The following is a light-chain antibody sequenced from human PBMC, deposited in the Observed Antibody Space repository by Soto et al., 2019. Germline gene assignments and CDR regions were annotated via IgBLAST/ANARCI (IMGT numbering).Light chain of an antibody. CDR1: QDVSSY. J-gene: IGKJ4*01. V-gene: IGKV3-11*01. CDR3: QIRRTCPLT. Sequence: EIVLTQSPATLSLSPGERATLSCRASQDVSSYLAWYQQRPGQAPRLLIYDASSRATGIPARFSGSGSGTDFILPISSLEPEDFGIYYCQIRRTCPLTFGGGTKVEIK. CDR2: DAS.